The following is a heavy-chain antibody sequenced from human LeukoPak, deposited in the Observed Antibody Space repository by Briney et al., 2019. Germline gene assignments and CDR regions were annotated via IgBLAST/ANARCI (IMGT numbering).Heavy chain of an antibody. V-gene: IGHV1-8*01. D-gene: IGHD2-15*01. CDR1: GYTFTSYD. J-gene: IGHJ6*03. CDR2: MNPNSGNT. CDR3: ARSAGYCSGGSCYSSYYYYYMDV. Sequence: ASVKVSCKASGYTFTSYDINWVRQATGQGLEWMGWMNPNSGNTGYAQKFQGRVTMTRNTSISTAYMELSSLRSEDTAVYYCARSAGYCSGGSCYSSYYYYYMDVWGKGTTVTISS.